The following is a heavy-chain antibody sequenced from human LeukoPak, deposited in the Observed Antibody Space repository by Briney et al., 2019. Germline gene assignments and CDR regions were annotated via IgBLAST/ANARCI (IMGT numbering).Heavy chain of an antibody. CDR1: GFTFSSYE. V-gene: IGHV3-21*04. CDR2: ITSSSIYT. D-gene: IGHD3-16*01. J-gene: IGHJ5*02. Sequence: PGGSLRLSCAASGFTFSSYEMNWVRQAPGKGLEWVSSITSSSIYTFYADSVKGRFTISRDNSKNTLYLQMNSLRAEDTAVYYCAKDDNYIRFLSWGQGTLVTVSS. CDR3: AKDDNYIRFLS.